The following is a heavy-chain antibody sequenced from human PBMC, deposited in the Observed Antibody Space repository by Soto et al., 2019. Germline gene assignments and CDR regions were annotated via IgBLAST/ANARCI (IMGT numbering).Heavy chain of an antibody. D-gene: IGHD3-16*01. CDR2: ITVGSSHI. CDR1: GFPFSAYN. Sequence: VGSLRLSCTGSGFPFSAYNINWVRQAPGKGLEWVSSITVGSSHIYQPNSMKGRFTISRDDAKNSVYLQIDSLRDEDTALYYCSRSPEVGVRGAYWGQGTLVTVSS. CDR3: SRSPEVGVRGAY. V-gene: IGHV3-21*01. J-gene: IGHJ4*02.